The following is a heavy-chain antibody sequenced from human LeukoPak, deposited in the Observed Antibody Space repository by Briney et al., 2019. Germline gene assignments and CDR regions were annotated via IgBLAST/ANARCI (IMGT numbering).Heavy chain of an antibody. J-gene: IGHJ4*02. CDR2: ISPDSNYK. D-gene: IGHD5-12*01. V-gene: IGHV3-21*01. CDR1: GFPFSTYS. Sequence: GGSLVLSWAAPGFPFSTYSMNGLRLAPGRGLEWVSSISPDSNYKYYVDSVKGRFTISRDNAKSSLYLQMNSLRAEDTAVYYCVRGGYRGFDYEYWGQGTLVTVSS. CDR3: VRGGYRGFDYEY.